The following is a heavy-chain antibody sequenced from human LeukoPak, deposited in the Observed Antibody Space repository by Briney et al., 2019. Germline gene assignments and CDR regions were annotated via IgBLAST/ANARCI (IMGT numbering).Heavy chain of an antibody. J-gene: IGHJ6*03. D-gene: IGHD3-22*01. CDR3: ARAPHYYDSSGYLSYYYMDV. V-gene: IGHV4-59*01. CDR2: IYYSGST. CDR1: GGSISSYY. Sequence: SETLSLTCTVSGGSISSYYWSWIRQPPGKGLEWIGYIYYSGSTNYNPSLKSRVTISVDTSENQFSLKLSSVTAADTAVYYCARAPHYYDSSGYLSYYYMDVWGKGTTVTVSS.